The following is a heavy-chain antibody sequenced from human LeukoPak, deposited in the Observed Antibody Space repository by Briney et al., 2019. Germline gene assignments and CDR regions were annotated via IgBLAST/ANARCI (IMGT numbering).Heavy chain of an antibody. J-gene: IGHJ4*02. D-gene: IGHD3-9*01. CDR2: ISSSGGST. CDR1: GFTFSSYA. V-gene: IGHV3-23*01. Sequence: AGGSLRLSCAASGFTFSSYAMSWVRQAPGKELEWVSGISSSGGSTYYADSVKGRFTISRDNPKNTLYLQMNSLRVEDTAVYYCAARLTGSYYDYWGQGTLVTVSS. CDR3: AARLTGSYYDY.